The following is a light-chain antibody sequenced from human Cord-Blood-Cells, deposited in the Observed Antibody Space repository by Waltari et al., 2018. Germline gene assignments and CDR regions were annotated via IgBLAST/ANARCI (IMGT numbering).Light chain of an antibody. Sequence: QSALTQPPSVSGSPGQSVTISCTGTSSDVGSYNRVYWYQQPPGTAPKLMIYEVSNRPSGVPDRFSGSKSGNTASLTISGLHAEDEADYYCSSYTSSSTYVFGTGTKVTVL. CDR2: EVS. CDR1: SSDVGSYNR. J-gene: IGLJ1*01. CDR3: SSYTSSSTYV. V-gene: IGLV2-18*02.